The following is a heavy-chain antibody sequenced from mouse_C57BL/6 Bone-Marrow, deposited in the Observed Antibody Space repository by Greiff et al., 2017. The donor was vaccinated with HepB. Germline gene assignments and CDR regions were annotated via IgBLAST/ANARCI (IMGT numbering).Heavy chain of an antibody. CDR1: GFTFSDYY. V-gene: IGHV5-12*01. Sequence: EVHLVESGGGLVQPGGSLKLSCAASGFTFSDYYMYWVRQTPEKRLEWVAYISNGGGSTYYPDTVKGRFTISRDNAKNTLYLQMSRLKSEDTAMYYCARGSLYWGQGTLVTVSA. CDR3: ARGSLY. CDR2: ISNGGGST. J-gene: IGHJ3*01. D-gene: IGHD6-1*01.